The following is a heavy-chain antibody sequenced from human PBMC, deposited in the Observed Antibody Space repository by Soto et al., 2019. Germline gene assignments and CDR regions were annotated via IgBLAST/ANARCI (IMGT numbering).Heavy chain of an antibody. CDR1: GFTFSSYG. Sequence: QVQLVESGGGVVQPGRSLRLSCAASGFTFSSYGMHWVRQAPGKGLEWVAVIWYDGTNKYYADSVKGRFTISRDNSKNTLYLQMNSLRAEDTAVYYCARDAVYCSSTSCYAPMHFDYWGQGTLVTVSS. CDR3: ARDAVYCSSTSCYAPMHFDY. CDR2: IWYDGTNK. V-gene: IGHV3-33*01. J-gene: IGHJ4*02. D-gene: IGHD2-2*01.